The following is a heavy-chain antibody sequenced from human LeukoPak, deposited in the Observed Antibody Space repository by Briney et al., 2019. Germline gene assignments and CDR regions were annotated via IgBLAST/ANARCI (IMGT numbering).Heavy chain of an antibody. CDR3: ARESVEMATIN. D-gene: IGHD5-24*01. CDR2: IYYSGST. J-gene: IGHJ4*02. Sequence: PSETLSLTRTVSGGSISSYYWSWIRQPPGKGLEWIGYIYYSGSTNYNPSLKSRVTISVDTSKNQFSLKLSSVTAADTAVYYCARESVEMATINWGQGTLVTVSS. CDR1: GGSISSYY. V-gene: IGHV4-59*01.